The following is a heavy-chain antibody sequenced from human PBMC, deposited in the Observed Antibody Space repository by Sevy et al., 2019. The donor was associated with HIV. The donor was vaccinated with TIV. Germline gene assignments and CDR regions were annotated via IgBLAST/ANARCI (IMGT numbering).Heavy chain of an antibody. CDR1: GFSFRETW. CDR3: TTRGYHGGVDI. D-gene: IGHD2-21*01. Sequence: GGSLRLSCAASGFSFRETWMSWVRQGPGKGLELIDRIKRKSDGGTTDYAAPVKGRLTISRDDSKTTLYLQMNSLKTEDTALYYCTTRGYHGGVDIWGQGTMVTVSS. V-gene: IGHV3-15*01. J-gene: IGHJ3*02. CDR2: IKRKSDGGTT.